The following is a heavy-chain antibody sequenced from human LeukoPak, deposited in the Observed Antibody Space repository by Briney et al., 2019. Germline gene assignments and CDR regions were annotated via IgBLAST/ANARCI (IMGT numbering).Heavy chain of an antibody. CDR3: ASHDYGDYEI. Sequence: TSETLSLTCTVSGGSISSYFWSWIRQPPGKGLEWIGYISYSGSTNYNPSLKSRVTISVDTSKSQFSLKLSSVTAADTAVYYCASHDYGDYEIWGQGTLVTVSS. J-gene: IGHJ4*02. V-gene: IGHV4-59*08. D-gene: IGHD4-17*01. CDR2: ISYSGST. CDR1: GGSISSYF.